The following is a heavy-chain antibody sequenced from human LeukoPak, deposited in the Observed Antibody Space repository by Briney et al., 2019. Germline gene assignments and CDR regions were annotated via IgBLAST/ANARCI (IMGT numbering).Heavy chain of an antibody. CDR2: IRYDESNT. D-gene: IGHD4-11*01. J-gene: IGHJ6*03. CDR3: AKDGAYRENYYWYYYLDV. Sequence: GGSLRLSCAASGFTFSKYGIHWVRQAPAKGLEWVAFIRYDESNTYYADSVKGRFTVSRDNSKNTLYLQIHSLRVEDTAVYYCAKDGAYRENYYWYYYLDVWGKGTTVTVSS. CDR1: GFTFSKYG. V-gene: IGHV3-30*02.